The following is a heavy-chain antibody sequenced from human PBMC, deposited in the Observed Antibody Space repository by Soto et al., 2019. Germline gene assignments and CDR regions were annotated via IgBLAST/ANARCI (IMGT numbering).Heavy chain of an antibody. V-gene: IGHV4-34*01. CDR3: ARGMYSGYDNPFDY. Sequence: QVQLQQWGAGLLKPSETLSLTCAVYGGSFSGYYWSWIRQPPGKGLECIGEINHSGSTNYNPSLKSRVTISVDTSKNQFSLKLSSVTAADTAVYYCARGMYSGYDNPFDYWGQGTLVTVSS. J-gene: IGHJ4*02. D-gene: IGHD5-12*01. CDR1: GGSFSGYY. CDR2: INHSGST.